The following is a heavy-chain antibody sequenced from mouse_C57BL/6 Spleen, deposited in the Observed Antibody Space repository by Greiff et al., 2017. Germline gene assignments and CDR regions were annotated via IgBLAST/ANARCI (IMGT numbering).Heavy chain of an antibody. J-gene: IGHJ2*01. V-gene: IGHV1-50*01. CDR3: ARGTALKDY. Sequence: QVQLQQPGAELVKPGASVKLSCKASGYTFTSYWMQWVKQRPGQGLEWIGEIDPSDSYTNYNQKFKGKATLTVDTSSSTAYMQLSSLTSEDSAVYYCARGTALKDYWGQGTTLTVSS. CDR1: GYTFTSYW. CDR2: IDPSDSYT. D-gene: IGHD4-1*01.